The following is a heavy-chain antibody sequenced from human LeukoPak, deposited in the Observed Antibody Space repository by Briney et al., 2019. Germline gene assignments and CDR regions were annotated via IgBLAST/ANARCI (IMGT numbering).Heavy chain of an antibody. V-gene: IGHV4-4*07. D-gene: IGHD2-2*01. CDR2: IYTSGST. J-gene: IGHJ6*02. CDR1: GGSISSYY. CDR3: ARDNIVVVPAARQGGYYYYYGMDV. Sequence: SEILSLTCTVSGGSISSYYWSWIRQPAGKGLEWIGRIYTSGSTNYNPSLKSRVTMSVDTSKNQFSLKLSSVTAADTAVYYCARDNIVVVPAARQGGYYYYYGMDVWGQGTTVTVSS.